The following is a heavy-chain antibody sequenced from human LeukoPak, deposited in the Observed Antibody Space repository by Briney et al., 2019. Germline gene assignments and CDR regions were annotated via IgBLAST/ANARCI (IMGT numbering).Heavy chain of an antibody. V-gene: IGHV1-2*02. J-gene: IGHJ4*02. CDR2: INPNSGGT. CDR1: GYTFTGYY. CDR3: AREDGYSRGGSDY. Sequence: ASVKVSCKASGYTFTGYYMHWVRQAPGQGLEWMGWINPNSGGTNYAQKFQGRVTMTRDTSISTAYMELSRLRSEDTAVYYCAREDGYSRGGSDYWGQGTLVTVSS. D-gene: IGHD5-18*01.